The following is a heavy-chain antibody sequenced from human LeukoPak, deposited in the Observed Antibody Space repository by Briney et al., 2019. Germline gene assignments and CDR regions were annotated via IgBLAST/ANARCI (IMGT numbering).Heavy chain of an antibody. Sequence: VGSLRLSCAASGFTFSSYWMHWVRQAPGKGLVWVSRINSDGSSTSYADSVKGRFTISRDNAKNTLYLQMNSLRAEDTAVYYCARGQYSSSSPDYWGQGTLVTVSS. J-gene: IGHJ4*02. D-gene: IGHD6-6*01. CDR2: INSDGSST. CDR3: ARGQYSSSSPDY. CDR1: GFTFSSYW. V-gene: IGHV3-74*01.